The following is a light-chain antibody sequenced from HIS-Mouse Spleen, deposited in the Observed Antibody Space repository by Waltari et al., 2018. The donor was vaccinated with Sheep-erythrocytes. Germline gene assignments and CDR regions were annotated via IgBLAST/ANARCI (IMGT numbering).Light chain of an antibody. Sequence: SYELTQPPSVSVSPGQTASIACSGDKLGDKYGCWYQQKPGQSPVLVIYQDSKRPSGIPERFSGSNSGNTATLTISGTQAMDEADYYCQAWDSSTAWNVVFGGGTKLTVL. CDR1: KLGDKY. J-gene: IGLJ2*01. V-gene: IGLV3-1*01. CDR2: QDS. CDR3: QAWDSSTAWNVV.